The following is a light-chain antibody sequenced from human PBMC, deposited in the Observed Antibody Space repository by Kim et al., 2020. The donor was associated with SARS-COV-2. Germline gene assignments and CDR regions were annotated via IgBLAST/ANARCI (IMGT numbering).Light chain of an antibody. CDR2: GAS. V-gene: IGKV3-20*01. J-gene: IGKJ2*01. Sequence: PGEESTLSCSASQSVSSSYLAWYQQKPGQAPRLLIYGASSRANGIPDRFSGSGSGTDFTLTISRLEPEDFAVYYCQQYGSSPMYTFGQGTKLEIK. CDR3: QQYGSSPMYT. CDR1: QSVSSSY.